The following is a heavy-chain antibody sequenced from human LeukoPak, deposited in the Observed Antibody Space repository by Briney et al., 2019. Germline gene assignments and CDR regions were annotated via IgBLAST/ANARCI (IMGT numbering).Heavy chain of an antibody. V-gene: IGHV3-64D*08. D-gene: IGHD6-6*01. Sequence: PGGSLRLSCSASRFPFSSYAMHWVRQAPGKGLEYVSAISSSGGITNYADSVRGRFTISRDNSKNSLYLQMSSLRPEDTAIYYCETLLRSLYSTSSLNWFDPWGQGILVTVSS. J-gene: IGHJ5*02. CDR3: ETLLRSLYSTSSLNWFDP. CDR2: ISSSGGIT. CDR1: RFPFSSYA.